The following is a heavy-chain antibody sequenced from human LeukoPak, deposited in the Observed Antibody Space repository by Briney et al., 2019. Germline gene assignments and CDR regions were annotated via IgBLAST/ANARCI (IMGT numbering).Heavy chain of an antibody. D-gene: IGHD6-19*01. CDR3: ARDFPYSSGWYYFDY. CDR2: INPNSGGT. V-gene: IGHV1-2*02. CDR1: GYTFTGYY. Sequence: ASVKVSCKASGYTFTGYYMHWVRRAPGQGLEWMGWINPNSGGTNYAQKFQGRVTMTRDTSISTAYMELSRLRSDDTAVYYRARDFPYSSGWYYFDYWGQGTLVTVSS. J-gene: IGHJ4*02.